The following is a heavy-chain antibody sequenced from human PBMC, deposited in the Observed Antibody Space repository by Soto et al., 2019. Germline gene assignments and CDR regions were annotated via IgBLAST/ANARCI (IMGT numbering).Heavy chain of an antibody. CDR3: ARERYYYDSSGYEAPDAFDI. J-gene: IGHJ3*02. Sequence: PGGSLRLSCAASGFTFSIYWMSWVRQAPGKELEWVANIKQEGSEKYYVDSVKGRFTISRDNAKNSLYLQMNSLRAEDTAVYYCARERYYYDSSGYEAPDAFDIWGQGTMVTVS. CDR1: GFTFSIYW. V-gene: IGHV3-7*01. D-gene: IGHD3-22*01. CDR2: IKQEGSEK.